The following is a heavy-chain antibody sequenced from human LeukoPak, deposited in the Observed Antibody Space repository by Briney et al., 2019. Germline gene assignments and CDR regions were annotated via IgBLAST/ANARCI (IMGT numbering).Heavy chain of an antibody. CDR3: AKDELAVAIFDY. CDR1: GFTFSSYG. J-gene: IGHJ4*02. Sequence: PGGSLRLSCAASGFTFSSYGMHWVRQAPGKGLEWVAVISHDGSNKYYADSVKGRFTISRDNSKNTLYLQMNSLRAEDTAVYYCAKDELAVAIFDYWGQGTLVTVSS. V-gene: IGHV3-30*18. CDR2: ISHDGSNK. D-gene: IGHD6-19*01.